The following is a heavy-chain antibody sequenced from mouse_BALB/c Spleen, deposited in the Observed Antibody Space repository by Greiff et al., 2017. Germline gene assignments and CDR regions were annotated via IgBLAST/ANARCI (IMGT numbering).Heavy chain of an antibody. D-gene: IGHD2-3*01. Sequence: EVQVVESGGDLVKPGGSLKLSCAASGFTFSSYGMSWVRQTPDKRLEWVATISSGGSYTYYPDSVKGRFTISRDNAKNTLYLQMSSLKSEDTAMYYCARHRDGYYLDYWGQGTTLTVSS. CDR3: ARHRDGYYLDY. V-gene: IGHV5-6*01. CDR1: GFTFSSYG. J-gene: IGHJ2*01. CDR2: ISSGGSYT.